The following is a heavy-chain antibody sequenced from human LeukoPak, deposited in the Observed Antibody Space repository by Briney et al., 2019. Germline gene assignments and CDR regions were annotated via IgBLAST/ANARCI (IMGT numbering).Heavy chain of an antibody. Sequence: ASVKVSCKASGYTITGYYMHWVRQAPGQGLEWMGWINPNSGGTNYAQKFQGRVTMTRDTSISTAYMELSRLRSDDTAVYYCARERADYDILSGYHRDYYYGMDVWGQGTTVTVSS. V-gene: IGHV1-2*02. CDR2: INPNSGGT. D-gene: IGHD3-9*01. CDR1: GYTITGYY. J-gene: IGHJ6*02. CDR3: ARERADYDILSGYHRDYYYGMDV.